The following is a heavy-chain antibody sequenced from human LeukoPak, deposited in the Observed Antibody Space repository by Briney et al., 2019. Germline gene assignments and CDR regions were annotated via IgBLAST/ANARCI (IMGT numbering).Heavy chain of an antibody. J-gene: IGHJ4*03. D-gene: IGHD1-1*01. V-gene: IGHV4-34*01. CDR1: GGSFSAYY. Sequence: PSETLSLTCAVYGGSFSAYYWSWIRQSPGKGLQWIAEVNHRGDTNYNPSVKGRVTISVDTSKNQFSLKVTSLTAADTAVYYCARGPTISETGYFDCWGQGTLVTVSS. CDR3: ARGPTISETGYFDC. CDR2: VNHRGDT.